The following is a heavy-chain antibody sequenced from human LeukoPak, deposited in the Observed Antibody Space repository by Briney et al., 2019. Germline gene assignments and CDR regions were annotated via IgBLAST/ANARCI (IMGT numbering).Heavy chain of an antibody. CDR2: ISYDGSNK. D-gene: IGHD3-22*01. CDR1: GFTFSSYG. J-gene: IGHJ4*02. V-gene: IGHV3-30*18. Sequence: PGRSLRLSCAASGFTFSSYGMHWVRQAPGKGLEWVAVISYDGSNKYYADSVKGRFTISRDNSKNTLYLQMNSLRAEDTAVYYCAKDYYDSIGYYPDYWGQGTLVTVSS. CDR3: AKDYYDSIGYYPDY.